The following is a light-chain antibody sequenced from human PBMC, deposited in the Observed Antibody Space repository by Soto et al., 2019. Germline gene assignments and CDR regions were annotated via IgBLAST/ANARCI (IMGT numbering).Light chain of an antibody. CDR1: QSVSNS. Sequence: EIVLTQSPVTLSLSPGERATLSCRASQSVSNSLAWYQQKPGQAPRLLIYDASNRATDIPARFSGSGSGTDFTLTISSLEPEDFAVYYCQQLFTYPPTFGPGTKVDIK. J-gene: IGKJ3*01. V-gene: IGKV3-11*01. CDR3: QQLFTYPPT. CDR2: DAS.